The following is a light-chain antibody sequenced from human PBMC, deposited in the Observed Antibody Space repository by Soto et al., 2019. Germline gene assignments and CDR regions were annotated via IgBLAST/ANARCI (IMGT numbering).Light chain of an antibody. CDR3: QHYNYWLWT. Sequence: EIVMTQSPATLSVSPGEGATLSCRASQNINRNLAWYQQKPGQFPRLLIYAASTRATGIPARFSGSGSGTEFTLTISSLQSEDFAVYYCQHYNYWLWTFGQGTEVEIK. J-gene: IGKJ1*01. CDR2: AAS. CDR1: QNINRN. V-gene: IGKV3-15*01.